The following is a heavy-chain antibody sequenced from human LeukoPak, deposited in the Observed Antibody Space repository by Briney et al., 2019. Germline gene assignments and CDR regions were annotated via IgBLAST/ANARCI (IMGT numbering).Heavy chain of an antibody. J-gene: IGHJ5*02. CDR2: INPVTGGT. CDR1: GYTFTAHY. V-gene: IGHV1-2*02. CDR3: ARDKAVVPGLFNYFDP. D-gene: IGHD2-2*01. Sequence: GASVKVSCKASGYTFTAHYIHWVRQAPGQGLEWMGWINPVTGGTNYAQKFQGRVTMTRDTSISTAYMDLSRLSSDDTAVYYCARDKAVVPGLFNYFDPWGQGTLVTVSS.